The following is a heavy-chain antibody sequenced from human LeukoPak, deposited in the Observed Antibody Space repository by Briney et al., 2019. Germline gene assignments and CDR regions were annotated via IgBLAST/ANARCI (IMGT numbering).Heavy chain of an antibody. Sequence: PSETLSLTCTVSGGSISSSSYYWGWIRQPPGKGLEWIGTIYYSGSTYYNPSLKSRVTISVDTSKNQFSLKLSSVTAADTAVYYCARAAGHYGITIFGVEPYYFDYWGQGTLVTVSS. CDR2: IYYSGST. CDR1: GGSISSSSYY. V-gene: IGHV4-39*07. CDR3: ARAAGHYGITIFGVEPYYFDY. J-gene: IGHJ4*02. D-gene: IGHD3-3*01.